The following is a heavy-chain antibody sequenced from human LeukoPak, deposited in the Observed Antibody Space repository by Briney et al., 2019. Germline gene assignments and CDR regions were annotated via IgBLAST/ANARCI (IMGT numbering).Heavy chain of an antibody. Sequence: SETLSLTCTVSGGSISSGSYYWSWIRQPPGKGLEWIGEINHSGSTNYNPSLKSRVTISVDTSKNQFSLKLSSVTAADTAVYYCARWDRYSSGWSQPFDYWGQGTLVTVSS. V-gene: IGHV4-39*07. CDR3: ARWDRYSSGWSQPFDY. CDR2: INHSGST. J-gene: IGHJ4*02. D-gene: IGHD6-19*01. CDR1: GGSISSGSYY.